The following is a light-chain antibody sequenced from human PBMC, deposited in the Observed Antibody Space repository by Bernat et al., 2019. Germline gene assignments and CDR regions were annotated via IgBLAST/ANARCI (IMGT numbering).Light chain of an antibody. CDR2: GAS. CDR1: QSVSSN. CDR3: AQYNNSPRT. J-gene: IGKJ3*01. Sequence: EIVMTQSPATLSVSPGERATLSCRASQSVSSNLAWYQQKPGQAPRLLIYGASTRATGIPARFSGSGSGTEFTLTISSLQSEDFAVYYCAQYNNSPRTFGPGNKVDIK. V-gene: IGKV3-15*01.